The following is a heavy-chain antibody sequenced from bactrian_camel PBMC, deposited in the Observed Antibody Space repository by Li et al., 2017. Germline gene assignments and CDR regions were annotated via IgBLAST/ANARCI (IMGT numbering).Heavy chain of an antibody. CDR3: ATQGEWAYIN. Sequence: HVQLVESGGGLVQPGGSLRLSCEASGFAFRSHVMTWVRQAPGKGFEWVSRINTGGSSTYYADSVKGRFTISRDNAKNTLYLQLNSLKSEDASVYYCATQGEWAYINWGQGTQVTVS. V-gene: IGHV3S1*01. D-gene: IGHD1*01. CDR1: GFAFRSHV. CDR2: INTGGSST. J-gene: IGHJ4*01.